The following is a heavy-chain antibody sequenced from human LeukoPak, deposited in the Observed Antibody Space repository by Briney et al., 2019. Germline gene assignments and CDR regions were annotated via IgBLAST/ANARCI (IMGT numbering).Heavy chain of an antibody. CDR2: IYHSGST. V-gene: IGHV4-59*01. D-gene: IGHD6-6*01. CDR3: ARGGAARLHFQN. Sequence: SSETLSLTCTVSGGSISTYYWNWIRQPPGKGLEWIGYIYHSGSTNYNPSLQSRVTISVDTSKNQFSLNLNSVTAADTAVYYCARGGAARLHFQNWGQGTLVTVSS. CDR1: GGSISTYY. J-gene: IGHJ1*01.